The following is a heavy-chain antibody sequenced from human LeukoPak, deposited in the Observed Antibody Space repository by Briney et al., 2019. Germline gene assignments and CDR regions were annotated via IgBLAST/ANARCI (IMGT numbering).Heavy chain of an antibody. CDR2: ISGSGGDT. V-gene: IGHV3-23*01. Sequence: GGSLRLSCAASGFTFRNHGMSWVRQAPGKGLEWVSAISGSGGDTYYADPVKGRFTISRDNSRNTLYLQMHSLRAEDTAVYYCAKGYYGSGSYGWFDPWGQGTLVTVSS. J-gene: IGHJ5*02. D-gene: IGHD3-10*01. CDR1: GFTFRNHG. CDR3: AKGYYGSGSYGWFDP.